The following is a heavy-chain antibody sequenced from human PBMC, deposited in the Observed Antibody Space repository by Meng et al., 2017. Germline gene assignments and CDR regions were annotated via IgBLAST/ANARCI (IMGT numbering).Heavy chain of an antibody. Sequence: ASAKVSCKASGYTFTSYYMHWVRQDPGQGLEWMGIINPSGGSTSYAQKFQGRVTMTRDTATSTVYMELSSLRSEDTAVYYCARDWKGIAAANQETNYYYYGMDVWGQGTTVTVSS. V-gene: IGHV1-46*01. CDR1: GYTFTSYY. CDR2: INPSGGST. CDR3: ARDWKGIAAANQETNYYYYGMDV. J-gene: IGHJ6*02. D-gene: IGHD6-13*01.